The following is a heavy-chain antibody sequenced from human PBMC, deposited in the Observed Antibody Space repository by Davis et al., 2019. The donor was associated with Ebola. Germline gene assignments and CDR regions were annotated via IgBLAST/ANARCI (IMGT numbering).Heavy chain of an antibody. CDR2: IIPILGIA. Sequence: SVKVSCKASGGTFSSYTISWVRQAPGQGLEWMGRIIPILGIANYAQKFQGRVTITADKSTSTAYMELSSLRSEDTAVYYCAREAGDDGGVDYWGQGTLVTVSS. J-gene: IGHJ4*02. D-gene: IGHD5-24*01. CDR3: AREAGDDGGVDY. V-gene: IGHV1-69*04. CDR1: GGTFSSYT.